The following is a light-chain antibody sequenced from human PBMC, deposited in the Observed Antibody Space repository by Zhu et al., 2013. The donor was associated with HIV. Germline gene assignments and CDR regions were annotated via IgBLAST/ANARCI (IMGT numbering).Light chain of an antibody. Sequence: DIQMTQSPSSLSASVGDRVTITCRASQSISSYLNWYQQKPGKAPKVLIYAASSLQSGSHQGSVAVDLGQISLSPSAVCNQTILLTYYCQQSYSTLITFGQGT. CDR1: QSISSY. CDR2: AAS. CDR3: QQSYSTLIT. V-gene: IGKV1-39*01. J-gene: IGKJ5*01.